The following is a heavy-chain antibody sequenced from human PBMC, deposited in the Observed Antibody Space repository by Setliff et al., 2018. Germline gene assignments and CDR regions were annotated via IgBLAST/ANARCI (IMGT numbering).Heavy chain of an antibody. CDR3: ARQPSSGAYYNPRPYYLDY. CDR1: GGSISSGNYY. CDR2: IQTSGTT. Sequence: PSETLSLTCTVSGGSISSGNYYWSWIRQPAGKGLEWIGLIQTSGTTNYNPSLKSRVTISVDTSKNQFSLKLSAVTAADTAVYFCARQPSSGAYYNPRPYYLDYWGQGTLVTVSS. V-gene: IGHV4-61*02. D-gene: IGHD3-10*01. J-gene: IGHJ4*02.